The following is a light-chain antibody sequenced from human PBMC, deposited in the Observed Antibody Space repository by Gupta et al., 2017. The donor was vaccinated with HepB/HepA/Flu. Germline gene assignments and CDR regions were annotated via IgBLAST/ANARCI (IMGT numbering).Light chain of an antibody. V-gene: IGKV1-39*01. CDR3: QQIHIPRT. Sequence: DIQLTQSPSSLSASVGDRVTITCRASQTITNYLNWYQQQPGKAPRLLIYSTSTLVTGVPSRFRGSGSETIFTLTINKVQPEDSALYFCQQIHIPRTFGQGTKVEI. J-gene: IGKJ1*01. CDR2: STS. CDR1: QTITNY.